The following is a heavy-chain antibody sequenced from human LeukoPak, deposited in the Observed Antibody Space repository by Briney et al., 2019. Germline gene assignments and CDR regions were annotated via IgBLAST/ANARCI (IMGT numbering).Heavy chain of an antibody. CDR3: ARDVAAAADPDAFDI. J-gene: IGHJ3*02. CDR2: INPNSGGT. Sequence: ASVKVSCKASGYTFTGYYMRWVRQAPGQGLEWMGWINPNSGGTNYAQKFQGRVTMTRDTSISTAYMELSRLRSDDTAVYYCARDVAAAADPDAFDIWGQGTMVTVSS. V-gene: IGHV1-2*02. D-gene: IGHD6-13*01. CDR1: GYTFTGYY.